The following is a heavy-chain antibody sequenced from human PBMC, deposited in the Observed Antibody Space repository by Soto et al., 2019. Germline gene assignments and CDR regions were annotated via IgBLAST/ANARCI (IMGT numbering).Heavy chain of an antibody. CDR1: GGSFSGYY. D-gene: IGHD5-12*01. CDR2: INHSGST. V-gene: IGHV4-34*01. J-gene: IGHJ4*02. Sequence: SETLSLTCAVYGGSFSGYYWSWIRQPPGKGLEWIGEINHSGSTNYNPSLKSRVTISVDTSKNQFSLKLSSVTAADTAVYYCAGSPVATIYGGYFDYWGQGTLVTVSS. CDR3: AGSPVATIYGGYFDY.